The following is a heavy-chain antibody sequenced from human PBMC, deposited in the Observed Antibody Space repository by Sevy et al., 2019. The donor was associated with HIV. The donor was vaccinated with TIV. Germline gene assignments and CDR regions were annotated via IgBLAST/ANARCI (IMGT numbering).Heavy chain of an antibody. D-gene: IGHD2-2*01. CDR3: AKVGIYCSSTSCSHYYYYGMDV. CDR2: ISYDGSNK. V-gene: IGHV3-30*18. CDR1: GFTFSSYG. Sequence: GGSLRLSCAASGFTFSSYGMHWVRQAPGKGLEWVAVISYDGSNKYYADSVKGRFTISRDNSKNRLYLKMNSLRAEDTAVYYCAKVGIYCSSTSCSHYYYYGMDVWGQGTTVTVSS. J-gene: IGHJ6*02.